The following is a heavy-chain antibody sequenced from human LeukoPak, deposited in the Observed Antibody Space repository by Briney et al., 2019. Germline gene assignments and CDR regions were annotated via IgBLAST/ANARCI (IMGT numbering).Heavy chain of an antibody. CDR2: ISSDGSMI. D-gene: IGHD1-26*01. CDR1: GFTFTNAW. V-gene: IGHV3-48*04. J-gene: IGHJ4*02. CDR3: TSASYFT. Sequence: PGGSLRLSCEASGFTFTNAWMTWVRQAPGKGLEWISCISSDGSMIGYADSVKGRFTISRDNTKNSVYLQMNSLRAEDTAVYYCTSASYFTWGQGTLVTVSS.